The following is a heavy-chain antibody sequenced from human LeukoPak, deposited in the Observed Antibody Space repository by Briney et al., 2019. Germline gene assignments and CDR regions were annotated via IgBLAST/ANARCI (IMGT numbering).Heavy chain of an antibody. CDR3: AREETHHVYYGMDV. V-gene: IGHV1-18*01. CDR2: ISAYNGNT. D-gene: IGHD1-14*01. J-gene: IGHJ6*02. Sequence: ASVKVSCKASGYTFTRYGISWVRQAPGQGLEWMGWISAYNGNTNYAQKVQGRVTMTTDTSTSTAYMELRSLRSDDTAVYYCAREETHHVYYGMDVWGQGTMVTVSS. CDR1: GYTFTRYG.